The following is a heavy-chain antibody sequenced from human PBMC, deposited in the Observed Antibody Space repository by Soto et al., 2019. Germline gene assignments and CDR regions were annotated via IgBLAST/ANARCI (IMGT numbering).Heavy chain of an antibody. Sequence: ASVKVSCKASGYTFTSYGISWVRQAPGQGLEWMGWISAYNGNTNYAQKLQGRVTMTTDTSTSTAYMELRSLRAEDTAVYYCARALLGSYDEYFHHWGQGTLVTVSS. V-gene: IGHV1-18*01. CDR1: GYTFTSYG. CDR2: ISAYNGNT. CDR3: ARALLGSYDEYFHH. J-gene: IGHJ1*01. D-gene: IGHD1-26*01.